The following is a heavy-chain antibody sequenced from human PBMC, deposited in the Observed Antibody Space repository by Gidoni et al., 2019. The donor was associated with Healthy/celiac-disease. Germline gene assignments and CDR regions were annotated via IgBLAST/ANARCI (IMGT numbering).Heavy chain of an antibody. CDR3: ARADIAVAGS. CDR1: GFTFSRYS. CDR2: ISRSSSYI. Sequence: EVQLVESGGGLVMPGGSLRLSCAASGFTFSRYSMNWVRQAPGKGLEWVSSISRSSSYIYYADSVKGRFTISRDNAKNSLYLQMNSLRAEDTAVYYCARADIAVAGSWGQGTLVTVSS. J-gene: IGHJ5*02. V-gene: IGHV3-21*01. D-gene: IGHD6-19*01.